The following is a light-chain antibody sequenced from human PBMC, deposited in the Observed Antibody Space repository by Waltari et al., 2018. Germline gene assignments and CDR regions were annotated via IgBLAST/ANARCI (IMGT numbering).Light chain of an antibody. CDR2: GAS. CDR3: QQYNNWPPLT. J-gene: IGKJ4*01. V-gene: IGKV3-15*01. Sequence: EIVMTQSPATLSVSPGERATLSCRASRSISSNLAWYQHKPGQAPRLLIYGASTRATGSPARFSGSGSGTEFTLTITSMQSEDFAVYYCQQYNNWPPLTFGGGTKVEI. CDR1: RSISSN.